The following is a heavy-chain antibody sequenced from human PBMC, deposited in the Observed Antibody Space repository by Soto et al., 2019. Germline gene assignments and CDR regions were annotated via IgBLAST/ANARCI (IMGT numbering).Heavy chain of an antibody. V-gene: IGHV4-34*01. CDR2: INHSGST. CDR1: GGSFSGYY. Sequence: SETLSLTCAVYGGSFSGYYWSWIRQPPGKGLEWIGEINHSGSTNYNPSLKSRVTISVDTSKNQFSLKLSSVTAADTAVYYCARFSTRYCTNGVCGRDYWGQGTLVTVS. CDR3: ARFSTRYCTNGVCGRDY. J-gene: IGHJ4*02. D-gene: IGHD2-8*01.